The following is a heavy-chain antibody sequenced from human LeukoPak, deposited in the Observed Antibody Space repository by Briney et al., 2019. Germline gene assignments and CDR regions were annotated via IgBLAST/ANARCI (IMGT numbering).Heavy chain of an antibody. D-gene: IGHD6-13*01. CDR3: ASLYSSSWSYYGMDV. J-gene: IGHJ6*04. CDR1: GFTFSSYA. V-gene: IGHV3-23*01. Sequence: PGGSLRLSCAASGFTFSSYAMSWVRQAPGKGLEWVSAISGSGSSTCYADSGKGRFTISRKNSKNTLYLQMNSLRAEDTAVYYCASLYSSSWSYYGMDVWGKGTTVTVSS. CDR2: ISGSGSST.